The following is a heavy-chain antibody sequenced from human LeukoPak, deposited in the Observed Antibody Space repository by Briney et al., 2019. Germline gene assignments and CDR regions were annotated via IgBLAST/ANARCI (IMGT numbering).Heavy chain of an antibody. J-gene: IGHJ6*03. Sequence: GGSLRLSCAASGFTFSSYWMSWVRQAPGKGLEWVANIKQDGSEKYYVDSVKGRFTISRDNAKNSLYLQMNSLRAEDTAVYYCARVSRGGHYYYYYYMGVWGKRTTVTISS. V-gene: IGHV3-7*01. CDR2: IKQDGSEK. CDR3: ARVSRGGHYYYYYYMGV. CDR1: GFTFSSYW. D-gene: IGHD3-16*01.